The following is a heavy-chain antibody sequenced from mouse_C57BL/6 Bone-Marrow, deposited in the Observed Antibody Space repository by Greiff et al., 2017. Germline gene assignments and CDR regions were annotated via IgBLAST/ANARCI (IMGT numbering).Heavy chain of an antibody. CDR2: ISDGGSYT. CDR1: GFTFSSYA. J-gene: IGHJ4*01. Sequence: EVKLVESGGGLVKPGGSLKLSCAASGFTFSSYAMSWVRQTPEKRLEWVATISDGGSYTYYPDNVKGRFTISRDNAKNNLYLQMSHLKSEDTAMYYCAREVYYGNYVSYYYAMDYWGQGTSVTVSS. CDR3: AREVYYGNYVSYYYAMDY. V-gene: IGHV5-4*01. D-gene: IGHD2-1*01.